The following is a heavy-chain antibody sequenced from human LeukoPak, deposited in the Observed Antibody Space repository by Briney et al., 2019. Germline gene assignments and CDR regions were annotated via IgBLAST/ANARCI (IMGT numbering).Heavy chain of an antibody. CDR3: AREDVGYDYIWGSQFDP. CDR2: INPNSGGT. CDR1: GYTFTGYY. J-gene: IGHJ5*02. D-gene: IGHD3-16*01. V-gene: IGHV1-2*02. Sequence: ASVKVSCKASGYTFTGYYMHWVRQAPGQGLGWMGWINPNSGGTNYAQKFQGRVTMTRDTSISTAYMELSRLRSDDTAVYYCAREDVGYDYIWGSQFDPWGQGTLVTVSS.